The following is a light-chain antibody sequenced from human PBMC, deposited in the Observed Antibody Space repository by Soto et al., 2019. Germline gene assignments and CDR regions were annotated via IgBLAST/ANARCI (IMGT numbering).Light chain of an antibody. V-gene: IGKV3-11*01. CDR2: DAS. CDR3: QQRSNWPPEIT. J-gene: IGKJ5*01. CDR1: QSISSY. Sequence: ETVLTQSPATLSLSPGERATLSCRASQSISSYLAWYQQKPGQAPRLLIYDASKRASGIPARFSGSGSGTDFTLTVSSLEPEDFALYYCQQRSNWPPEITFGQGTRLEIK.